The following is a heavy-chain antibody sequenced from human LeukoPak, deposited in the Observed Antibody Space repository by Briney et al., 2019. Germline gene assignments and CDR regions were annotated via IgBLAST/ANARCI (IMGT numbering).Heavy chain of an antibody. CDR1: GGSISSSSYY. D-gene: IGHD3-22*01. V-gene: IGHV4-39*01. CDR2: IYYSGST. J-gene: IGHJ6*03. Sequence: SETLSLTCTVSGGSISSSSYYWGWIRQPPGKGLEWIGSIYYSGSTYYNPSLKSRVTISVDTSKNQFSLKLSSVTAADTAVYYCARSPFYDSSGYYYVGSYYYYMDVWGKGTTVTVSS. CDR3: ARSPFYDSSGYYYVGSYYYYMDV.